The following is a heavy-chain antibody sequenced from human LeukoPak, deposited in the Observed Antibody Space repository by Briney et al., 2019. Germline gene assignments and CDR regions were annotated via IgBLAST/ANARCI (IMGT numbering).Heavy chain of an antibody. CDR2: IYTSGST. V-gene: IGHV4-4*07. CDR3: ARLITGTTTAFDI. CDR1: GGSISGYY. J-gene: IGHJ3*02. D-gene: IGHD1-7*01. Sequence: SETLSLTCTVSGGSISGYYWSWIRQPPGKGLEWIGRIYTSGSTHYNPSLKSRVTMSVDTSKNQFSLKLSSVTAADTAVYYCARLITGTTTAFDIWGQGTMVTVSS.